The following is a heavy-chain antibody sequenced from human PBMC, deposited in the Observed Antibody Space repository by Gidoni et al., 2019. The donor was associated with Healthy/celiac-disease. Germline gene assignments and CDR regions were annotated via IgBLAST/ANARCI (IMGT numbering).Heavy chain of an antibody. CDR2: IYHSGIT. D-gene: IGHD3-10*01. J-gene: IGHJ5*02. CDR1: GGSISSCGHS. CDR3: ARGQVRVRGPNNWFDP. V-gene: IGHV4-30-2*01. Sequence: QLQLQESGSGLVKPSQTLSLTCPVSGGSISSCGHSGSWIRQPPGKGLEWIGDIYHSGITYYNPSLKSRDTISVDRSKNQFSLKLSSVTVADTAVYYCARGQVRVRGPNNWFDPWGQGTLVTVSS.